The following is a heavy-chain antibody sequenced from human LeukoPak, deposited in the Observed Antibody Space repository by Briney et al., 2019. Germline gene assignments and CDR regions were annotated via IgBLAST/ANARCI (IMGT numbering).Heavy chain of an antibody. V-gene: IGHV3-64*01. Sequence: GGSLRLSCAASGFTFSSYAMHWVRQAPGKGLEYVSAISSHGGSTYYANSVKGRFTISRDNSKNTLYLQMGSLRAEDMAVYYCARVYGYNRGYYFDYWGQGTLVTVSS. J-gene: IGHJ4*02. D-gene: IGHD5-24*01. CDR1: GFTFSSYA. CDR3: ARVYGYNRGYYFDY. CDR2: ISSHGGST.